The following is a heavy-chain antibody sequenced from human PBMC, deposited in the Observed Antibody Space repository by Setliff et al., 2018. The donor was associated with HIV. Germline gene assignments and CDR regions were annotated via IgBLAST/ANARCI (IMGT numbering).Heavy chain of an antibody. D-gene: IGHD6-19*01. V-gene: IGHV4-34*01. CDR1: GGSFSGYS. J-gene: IGHJ4*02. CDR3: VRQGAVTGHSFDS. Sequence: KSSETLSLTCAVYGGSFSGYSWTWIRQSPGKGLEWIGEMNHSEHYYNPTLKSRVTISMDTSKNHFSLRLSSVTAADTAVYYCVRQGAVTGHSFDSWGPGALVTVSS. CDR2: MNHSEH.